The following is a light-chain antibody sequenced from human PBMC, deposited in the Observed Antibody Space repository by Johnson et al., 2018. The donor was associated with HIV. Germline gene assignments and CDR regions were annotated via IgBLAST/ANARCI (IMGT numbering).Light chain of an antibody. CDR3: GTWDSSLSAYV. Sequence: QSVLTQPPSVSAAPGQKVTISCSGSSSNIGNNYVSWYQQFPGTAPKLLIYDNNKRPSGIPDRFSGSKSGTSATLGITGLQTWDEADYYCGTWDSSLSAYVFGTGTKVTV. CDR2: DNN. V-gene: IGLV1-51*01. J-gene: IGLJ1*01. CDR1: SSNIGNNY.